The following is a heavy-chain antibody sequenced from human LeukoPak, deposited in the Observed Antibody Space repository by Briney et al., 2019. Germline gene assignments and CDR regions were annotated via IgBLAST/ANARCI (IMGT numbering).Heavy chain of an antibody. D-gene: IGHD3-22*01. V-gene: IGHV1-2*02. CDR1: GYTFTGYY. CDR3: ASDRNYYDSSGYYEV. J-gene: IGHJ3*01. Sequence: ASVKVSCKASGYTFTGYYMHWVRQAPGQGLEWMGWINPNSGGTNYAQKFQGRVTMTRDTSISTAYMELSRLRSDDTAVYYCASDRNYYDSSGYYEVWGQGTMVTVSS. CDR2: INPNSGGT.